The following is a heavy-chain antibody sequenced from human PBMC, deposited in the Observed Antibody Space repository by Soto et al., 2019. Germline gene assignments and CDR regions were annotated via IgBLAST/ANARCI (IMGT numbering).Heavy chain of an antibody. CDR2: ISSRSSTI. D-gene: IGHD2-8*01. J-gene: IGHJ4*02. CDR3: ASGTNGAFFVY. V-gene: IGHV3-11*01. CDR1: GYTFSEYY. Sequence: QVQLVESGGGLVKPGGPLRLSCAASGYTFSEYYMSWLLQAQGKGLEWVSYISSRSSTIFYADSVKGRFTISRDNVKNSLYLQMNSLRAEDTAVYYCASGTNGAFFVYWGQGILVTVYS.